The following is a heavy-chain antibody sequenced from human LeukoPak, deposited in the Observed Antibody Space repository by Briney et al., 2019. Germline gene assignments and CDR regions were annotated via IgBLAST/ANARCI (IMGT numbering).Heavy chain of an antibody. CDR2: MNPNSGNT. CDR3: ARDSPARGDPPPH. D-gene: IGHD3-10*01. V-gene: IGHV1-8*02. Sequence: ASVKVSCKASGYTFTSYGISWVRQAPGQGLEWMGWMNPNSGNTGYAQKFQGRVTMTRNTSISTAYMELSSLRSEDTTVYYCARDSPARGDPPPHWGQGTLVTVSS. CDR1: GYTFTSYG. J-gene: IGHJ1*01.